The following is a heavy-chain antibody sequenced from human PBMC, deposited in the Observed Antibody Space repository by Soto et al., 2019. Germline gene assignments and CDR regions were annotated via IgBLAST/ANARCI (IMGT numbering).Heavy chain of an antibody. Sequence: GGSLRLSCAASGFTFGNYFMNWVPQAQGKGLEWVTDISSNGGRTHYADSVRGRFTISRDNSRNTLYLQMSSLRAEDTALYYCAKDLHWYGMDVWGQGTTVTVS. CDR1: GFTFGNYF. V-gene: IGHV3-23*01. CDR3: AKDLHWYGMDV. J-gene: IGHJ6*02. D-gene: IGHD1-1*01. CDR2: ISSNGGRT.